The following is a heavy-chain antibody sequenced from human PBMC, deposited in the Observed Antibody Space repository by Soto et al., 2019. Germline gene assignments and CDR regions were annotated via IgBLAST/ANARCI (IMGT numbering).Heavy chain of an antibody. CDR2: IYYSGST. J-gene: IGHJ4*02. Sequence: QVQLQESGPGLVKPSETLSLTCTVSGGSISSYYWSWIRQPPGKGLEWIGYIYYSGSTNYNPSLKSRVTISVDTSKNQFSLKLSSVTAADTAVYYCARGPYDSSGYYQETLFDYWGQGTLVTVSS. CDR3: ARGPYDSSGYYQETLFDY. D-gene: IGHD3-22*01. V-gene: IGHV4-59*01. CDR1: GGSISSYY.